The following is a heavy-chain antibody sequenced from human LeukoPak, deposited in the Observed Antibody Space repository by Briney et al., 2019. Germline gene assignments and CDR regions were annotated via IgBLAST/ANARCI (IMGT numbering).Heavy chain of an antibody. Sequence: GGSLRLSCAASGFTFSSYGMHWVRQAPGKGLEWVAVIWYDGSNKYYADSVKGRFTISRDNSKNTLYLQMNSLRAEDTAVYYCARDSGYQLLSPYFDYWGQGTLVTVSS. CDR1: GFTFSSYG. J-gene: IGHJ4*02. V-gene: IGHV3-33*01. D-gene: IGHD2-2*01. CDR2: IWYDGSNK. CDR3: ARDSGYQLLSPYFDY.